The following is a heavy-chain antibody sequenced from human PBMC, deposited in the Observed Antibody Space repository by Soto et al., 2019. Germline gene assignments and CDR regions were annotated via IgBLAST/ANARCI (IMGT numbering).Heavy chain of an antibody. V-gene: IGHV3-30*18. CDR3: AKGRGFRDYYYGMDV. CDR1: GFTFSSYG. J-gene: IGHJ6*02. D-gene: IGHD3-10*01. Sequence: QVQLVESGGGVVQPGRSLRLSCAASGFTFSSYGMHWVRQAPGKGLEWVAVISYDGSNKYYADSVKGRFTISRDNSKNTLYLQMNSLRAEDTAVYYCAKGRGFRDYYYGMDVWGQGTTVTVSS. CDR2: ISYDGSNK.